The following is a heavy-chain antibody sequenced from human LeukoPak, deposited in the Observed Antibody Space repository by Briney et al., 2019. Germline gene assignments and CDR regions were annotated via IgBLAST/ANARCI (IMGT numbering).Heavy chain of an antibody. Sequence: SETLSLTCAVYGGSFSGYYCSWIRQPPGKGLEWIGEINHSGSTNYNPSLKSRVTISVDTSKNQFSLKLSSVTAADTAVYYCARGRLRRPQWVSYYYGSSGSPPFDYWGQGTLVTVSS. CDR2: INHSGST. J-gene: IGHJ4*02. CDR1: GGSFSGYY. D-gene: IGHD3-22*01. V-gene: IGHV4-34*01. CDR3: ARGRLRRPQWVSYYYGSSGSPPFDY.